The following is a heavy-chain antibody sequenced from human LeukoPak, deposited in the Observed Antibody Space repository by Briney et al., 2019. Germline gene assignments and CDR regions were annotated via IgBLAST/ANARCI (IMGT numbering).Heavy chain of an antibody. CDR3: TGQVSGSGSPNWFDP. CDR2: ITNEANNYAT. V-gene: IGHV3-73*01. D-gene: IGHD3-10*01. J-gene: IGHJ5*02. CDR1: GFTFSDSA. Sequence: GGSLKLSCAASGFTFSDSAMHWVRQASGKGLEWLGRITNEANNYATVYAASVKGRFTISRDDSKNTAYLQMNSLKTEDAAVYYCTGQVSGSGSPNWFDPWGQGTLVTVSS.